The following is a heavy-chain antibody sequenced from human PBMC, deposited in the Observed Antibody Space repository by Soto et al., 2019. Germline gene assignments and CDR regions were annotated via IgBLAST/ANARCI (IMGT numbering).Heavy chain of an antibody. Sequence: GGSLRLSCAASGLTFSSYAMSWVRQAPGKGLEWVSAISGSGGSTYYADSVKGRFTISRDNAKNTLYLQMNSLRAEDTAVYYCAMEGMYQDYYYYGMDVWGQGTTVTVSS. D-gene: IGHD2-2*01. CDR1: GLTFSSYA. CDR2: ISGSGGST. J-gene: IGHJ6*02. V-gene: IGHV3-23*01. CDR3: AMEGMYQDYYYYGMDV.